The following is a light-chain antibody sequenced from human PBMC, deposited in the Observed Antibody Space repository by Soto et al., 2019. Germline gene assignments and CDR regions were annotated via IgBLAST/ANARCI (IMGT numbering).Light chain of an antibody. CDR1: SSDVGNYNL. J-gene: IGLJ2*01. CDR3: CSYAAGGTFVV. Sequence: QSALTQPASVSGSPGQSITISCTGTSSDVGNYNLVSWYQHHPGKAPKLMIFEGTKRPSGVSNRFSGSQSGNTATASLTISGLQAEDEADYYCCSYAAGGTFVVFGGGTKPTVL. CDR2: EGT. V-gene: IGLV2-23*01.